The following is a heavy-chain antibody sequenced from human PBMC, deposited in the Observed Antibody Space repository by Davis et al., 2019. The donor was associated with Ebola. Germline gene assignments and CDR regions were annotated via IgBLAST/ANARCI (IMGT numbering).Heavy chain of an antibody. CDR2: INHSGNT. Sequence: MPSETLSLTCAVYGGSFSGYYWSWIRQPPGKGLEWIGEINHSGNTNFSPSLKSRVTISVDTSKNQFSLKLSSVTAADTAVYYCAREDRLRLGELSSPGGMDVWGQGTTVTVSS. CDR3: AREDRLRLGELSSPGGMDV. V-gene: IGHV4-34*01. D-gene: IGHD3-16*02. J-gene: IGHJ6*02. CDR1: GGSFSGYY.